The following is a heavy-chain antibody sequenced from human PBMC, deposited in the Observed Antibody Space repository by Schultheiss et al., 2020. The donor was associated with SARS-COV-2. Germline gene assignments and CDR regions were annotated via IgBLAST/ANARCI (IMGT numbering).Heavy chain of an antibody. D-gene: IGHD1-26*01. CDR3: ASLVGATTHFDY. V-gene: IGHV3-21*01. CDR1: GFTFSSYG. J-gene: IGHJ4*02. CDR2: ISSSSSYI. Sequence: GESLKISCAASGFTFSSYGMHWVRQAPGKGLEWVSSISSSSSYIYYADSVKGRFTISRDNAKNSLYLQMNSLRAEDTAVYYCASLVGATTHFDYWGQGTLVTVSS.